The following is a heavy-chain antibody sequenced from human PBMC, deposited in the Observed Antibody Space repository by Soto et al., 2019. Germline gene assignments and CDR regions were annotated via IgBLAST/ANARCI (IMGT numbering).Heavy chain of an antibody. J-gene: IGHJ4*02. Sequence: SETLSLTCAVYGGSFSGYYWSWIRQPPGKGLEWIGEINHSGSTNYNPSLKSRVTISVDTSKNQFSLKLSSVTAADTAVYYCARGVRNGDIVVVVAATTNYFDYWGQGTLVTVSS. CDR2: INHSGST. CDR3: ARGVRNGDIVVVVAATTNYFDY. D-gene: IGHD2-15*01. V-gene: IGHV4-34*01. CDR1: GGSFSGYY.